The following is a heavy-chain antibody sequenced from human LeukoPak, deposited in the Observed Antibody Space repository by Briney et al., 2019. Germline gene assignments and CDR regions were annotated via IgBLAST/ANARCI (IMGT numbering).Heavy chain of an antibody. J-gene: IGHJ3*02. CDR2: ISYDGSNK. D-gene: IGHD2-8*01. Sequence: QTGRPLRLSCAASGFPYSRYAKHWVRDAPGKGLEWVADISYDGSNKLYTVSVKGRFSIFRDNSKNTLYFQLNSLIIEDTTVYFCVRDLHGPFDIWGQGTMVTVSS. CDR1: GFPYSRYA. V-gene: IGHV3-30*14. CDR3: VRDLHGPFDI.